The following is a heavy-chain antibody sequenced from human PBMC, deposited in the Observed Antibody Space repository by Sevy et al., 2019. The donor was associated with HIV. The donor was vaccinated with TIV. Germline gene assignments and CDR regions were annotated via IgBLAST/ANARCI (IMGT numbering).Heavy chain of an antibody. CDR1: GDSIDSNY. V-gene: IGHV4-59*01. Sequence: SETLSLTCTVSGDSIDSNYWNWIRQPPGKGLEWFGYLYYSGVTNYNPSLKSRVTISVDTSKNQFFLKLRSVTAADTAVYYCARAPTAPNGMDVWGQGTTVTVSS. J-gene: IGHJ6*02. CDR2: LYYSGVT. D-gene: IGHD1-1*01. CDR3: ARAPTAPNGMDV.